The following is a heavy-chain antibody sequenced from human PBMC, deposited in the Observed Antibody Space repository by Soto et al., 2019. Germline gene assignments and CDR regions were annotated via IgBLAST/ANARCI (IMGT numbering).Heavy chain of an antibody. Sequence: GGSLRLSCTASGFSLSGSAINWVRQAPGKGLEWVGRIRGKANNYATSSAVSVKGRFTFSRADSQNAAYLQMNSLRAEDTAVYYCARYGGCRDGYKVGCNWFDPWGQGTLVTVSS. CDR1: GFSLSGSA. CDR3: ARYGGCRDGYKVGCNWFDP. CDR2: IRGKANNYAT. D-gene: IGHD5-12*01. J-gene: IGHJ5*02. V-gene: IGHV3-73*01.